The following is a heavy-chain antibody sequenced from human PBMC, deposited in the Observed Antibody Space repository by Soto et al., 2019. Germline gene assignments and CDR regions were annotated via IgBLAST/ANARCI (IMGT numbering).Heavy chain of an antibody. CDR3: ARGPSGSYSWFDT. J-gene: IGHJ5*02. CDR2: ISYDGSNK. Sequence: PVGSLRLSCAASGFTVKIYAMHGVRQAPGKGLEWVAVISYDGSNKYYADSVKGRFTISRDNSKNTLYLQMNSLRAEDTAVYYCARGPSGSYSWFDTWGQGTLVTVSS. V-gene: IGHV3-30-3*01. CDR1: GFTVKIYA. D-gene: IGHD1-26*01.